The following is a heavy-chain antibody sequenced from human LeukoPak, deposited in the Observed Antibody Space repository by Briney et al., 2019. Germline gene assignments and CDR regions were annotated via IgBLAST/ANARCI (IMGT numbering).Heavy chain of an antibody. CDR1: GGSICSYF. J-gene: IGHJ4*02. CDR2: IYCSGIT. V-gene: IGHV4-59*01. Sequence: PSETLSLTCTVSGGSICSYFWSWVRQPPRKGLEWIGYIYCSGITNYNPSLQIRVSIPVDTSKNQFCLKLSSVTAADPAGHYFARGQAFGDPPPGNYWGEGDLVTASS. CDR3: ARGQAFGDPPPGNY. D-gene: IGHD1-14*01.